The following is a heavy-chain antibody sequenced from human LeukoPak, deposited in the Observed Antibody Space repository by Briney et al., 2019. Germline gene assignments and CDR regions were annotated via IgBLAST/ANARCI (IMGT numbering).Heavy chain of an antibody. CDR2: IIPIFGTA. D-gene: IGHD6-6*01. J-gene: IGHJ4*02. Sequence: ASVKVSCKASGGTFSSYAISWVRQAPGQGLEWMGGIIPIFGTANYAQKFQGRVTITTDESTSTAYMELSSLRSEDTAVYHCARVGVGAARYFDYWGQGTLVTVSS. CDR3: ARVGVGAARYFDY. CDR1: GGTFSSYA. V-gene: IGHV1-69*05.